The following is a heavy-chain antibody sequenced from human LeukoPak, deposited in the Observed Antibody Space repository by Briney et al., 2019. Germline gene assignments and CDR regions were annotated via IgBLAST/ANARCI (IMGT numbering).Heavy chain of an antibody. V-gene: IGHV5-51*01. J-gene: IGHJ4*02. CDR2: IYPGDSDT. CDR1: GYTFTSYW. CDR3: ARQYSPINYFDY. D-gene: IGHD5-12*01. Sequence: GESLKISCEASGYTFTSYWIGWVRQMPGKGLEWMGIIYPGDSDTRYSPSFQGQVTISADKSISTAYLQWSSLKASDTAMYYCARQYSPINYFDYWGQGTLVTVSS.